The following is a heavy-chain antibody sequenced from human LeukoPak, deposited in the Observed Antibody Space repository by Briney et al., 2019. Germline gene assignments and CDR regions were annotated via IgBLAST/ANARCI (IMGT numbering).Heavy chain of an antibody. V-gene: IGHV3-9*01. CDR2: ISWNSGSI. J-gene: IGHJ3*02. CDR3: VKGAAYHLGDAFDI. Sequence: GGSLRLSCAASGFTFSSYSMNWVRQAPGKGLEWVSGISWNSGSIGYADSVKGRFTISRDNAKNSLYLQMNSLRAEDTALYYCVKGAAYHLGDAFDIWGQGTMVTVSS. CDR1: GFTFSSYS. D-gene: IGHD2-15*01.